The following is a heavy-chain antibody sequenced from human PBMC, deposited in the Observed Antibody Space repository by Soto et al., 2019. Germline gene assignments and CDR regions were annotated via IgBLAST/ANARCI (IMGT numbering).Heavy chain of an antibody. CDR2: IIPIFGTA. V-gene: IGHV1-69*13. CDR1: GGTFRSYS. D-gene: IGHD6-13*01. J-gene: IGHJ4*02. Sequence: VKVSCKASGGTFRSYSISWVRRAPGQGLEWMGGIIPIFGTANYAQKFQGRVTITADESTSTAYMELSSLRSEDTAVYYCAREPVIAAAGTPDDDYWGQGTLVTVSS. CDR3: AREPVIAAAGTPDDDY.